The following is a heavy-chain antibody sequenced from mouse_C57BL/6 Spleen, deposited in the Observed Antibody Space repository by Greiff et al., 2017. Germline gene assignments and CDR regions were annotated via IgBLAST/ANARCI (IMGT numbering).Heavy chain of an antibody. Sequence: VQLMESGAELVRPGASVKLSCTASGFNIKDDYMHWVKQRPEQGLEWIGWIDPENGDTEDASKFKGKSTITADTSTNTAYLQLSSLTSEDTAVYYCTPYGRPPFAYWGQGTLVTVSA. V-gene: IGHV14-4*01. CDR2: IDPENGDT. J-gene: IGHJ3*01. CDR1: GFNIKDDY. D-gene: IGHD1-1*02. CDR3: TPYGRPPFAY.